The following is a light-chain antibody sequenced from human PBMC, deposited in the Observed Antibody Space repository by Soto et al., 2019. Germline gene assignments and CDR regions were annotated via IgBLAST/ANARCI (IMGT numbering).Light chain of an antibody. J-gene: IGLJ2*01. Sequence: QSALTQPPSASGSPGQSVTISCTGSSSDVGAYNYVSWYQQHPGKAPKLLIYEVNKRPSGVPGRFSGSKSDNTASLTVSGLQGDDEADYYCSSYAGRNNFVVFGGGTMLTVL. CDR2: EVN. CDR3: SSYAGRNNFVV. CDR1: SSDVGAYNY. V-gene: IGLV2-8*01.